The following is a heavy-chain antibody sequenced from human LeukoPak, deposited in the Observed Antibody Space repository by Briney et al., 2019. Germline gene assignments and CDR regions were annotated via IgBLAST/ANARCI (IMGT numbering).Heavy chain of an antibody. D-gene: IGHD2-2*01. CDR3: ARQGQYCSSTSCYDPFDY. J-gene: IGHJ4*02. CDR2: INHSGST. CDR1: GGSFSGYY. V-gene: IGHV4-34*01. Sequence: PSETLSLTCAVYGGSFSGYYWSWIRQPPGKGLEWIGEINHSGSTNYNPSLKSRVTISVDTSKNQFSLKLSSVTAADTAVYYCARQGQYCSSTSCYDPFDYWGQGTLVTVSS.